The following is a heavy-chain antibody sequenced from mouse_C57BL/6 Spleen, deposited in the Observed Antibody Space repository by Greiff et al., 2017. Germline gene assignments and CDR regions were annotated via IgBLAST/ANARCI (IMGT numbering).Heavy chain of an antibody. CDR3: ATTVVARYFDV. CDR1: GYTFTSYT. Sequence: QVHVKQSGAELARPGASVKMSCKASGYTFTSYTMHWVKQRPGQGLEWIGYINPSSGYTKYNQKFKDKATLTADKSSSTAYMQLSSLTSEDSAVYYCATTVVARYFDVWGTGTTVTVSS. V-gene: IGHV1-4*01. D-gene: IGHD1-1*01. J-gene: IGHJ1*03. CDR2: INPSSGYT.